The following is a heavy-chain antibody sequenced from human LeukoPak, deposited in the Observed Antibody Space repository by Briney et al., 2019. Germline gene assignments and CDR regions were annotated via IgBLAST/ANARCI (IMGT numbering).Heavy chain of an antibody. CDR1: GFTFSSYG. CDR3: AGDRSSGYYYASDY. J-gene: IGHJ4*02. Sequence: GGSLRLSCAASGFTFSSYGMNWVRQAPGKGLEWVSYIRSSSSTIDYADSVKGRFTISRDNAKNSLYLQMNSLRAEDTAVYYCAGDRSSGYYYASDYWGPGTLVTVSS. D-gene: IGHD3-22*01. V-gene: IGHV3-48*01. CDR2: IRSSSSTI.